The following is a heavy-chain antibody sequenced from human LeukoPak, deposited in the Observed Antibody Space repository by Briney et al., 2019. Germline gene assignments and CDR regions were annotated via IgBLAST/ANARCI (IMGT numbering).Heavy chain of an antibody. J-gene: IGHJ5*02. CDR3: ARTIIGYCSGGSCNWFDP. V-gene: IGHV4-59*01. Sequence: PSETLSLTCTVSGGSISSYYWSWIRQPPGKGLEWIGYIYYSGSTNYNPSLKSRVTISVDTSKNQFSLKLSSVTAADTAVYYCARTIIGYCSGGSCNWFDPWGQGTLVTVSS. CDR1: GGSISSYY. D-gene: IGHD2-15*01. CDR2: IYYSGST.